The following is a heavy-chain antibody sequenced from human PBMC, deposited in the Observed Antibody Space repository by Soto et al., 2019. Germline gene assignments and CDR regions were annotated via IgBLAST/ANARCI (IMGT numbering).Heavy chain of an antibody. CDR3: ARGINYYDSSGDSWFDP. Sequence: LSLTCTVSGGSISSGGYYWSWIRQHPGKGLEWIGYIYYSGSTYYNPSLKSRVTISVDASKNQFSLKLSSVTAADTAVYYCARGINYYDSSGDSWFDPWGQGTLVTVSS. D-gene: IGHD3-22*01. J-gene: IGHJ5*02. CDR1: GGSISSGGYY. CDR2: IYYSGST. V-gene: IGHV4-31*03.